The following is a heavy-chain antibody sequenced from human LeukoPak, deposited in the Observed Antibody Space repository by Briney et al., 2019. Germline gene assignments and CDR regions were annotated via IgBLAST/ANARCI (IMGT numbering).Heavy chain of an antibody. D-gene: IGHD6-19*01. CDR2: IRYDGSNK. CDR3: AKGGEWLVSSAFYYYYMDV. V-gene: IGHV3-30*02. J-gene: IGHJ6*03. Sequence: GGSLRLSCAASGFTFSSYGMHWVRQAPGKGLEWVAFIRYDGSNKYYADSVKGRFTISRDNSKNTLYLQMNSLRAEATAVYYCAKGGEWLVSSAFYYYYMDVWGKGTTVTISS. CDR1: GFTFSSYG.